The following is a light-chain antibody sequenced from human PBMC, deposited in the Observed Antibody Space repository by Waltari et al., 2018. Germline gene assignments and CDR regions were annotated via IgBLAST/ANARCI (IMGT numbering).Light chain of an antibody. J-gene: IGLJ1*01. Sequence: QSALTQPASVSGSPGQSITISCTGTSSDVGSYNLVSWYQHRPAKAPKLIIYGVSKRPSGVSNRFSGSKSGNTASLTISGLRTEDEADYYCCSYAGGSAFVFGTGTKITVL. CDR3: CSYAGGSAFV. CDR1: SSDVGSYNL. V-gene: IGLV2-23*02. CDR2: GVS.